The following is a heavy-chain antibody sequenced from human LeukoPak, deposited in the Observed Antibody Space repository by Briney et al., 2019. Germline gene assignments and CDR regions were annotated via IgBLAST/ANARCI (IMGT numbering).Heavy chain of an antibody. CDR2: ISSSGSTI. J-gene: IGHJ6*04. Sequence: GGSLRLSCAASGFTFSSYEMNWVRQAPGKGLEWVSYISSSGSTIYYADSVKGRFTISRDNPKNSLYLQTNSLRAEDTAVYYCAEVGITMIGGVWGKGTTVTISS. CDR3: AEVGITMIGGV. D-gene: IGHD3-10*02. V-gene: IGHV3-48*03. CDR1: GFTFSSYE.